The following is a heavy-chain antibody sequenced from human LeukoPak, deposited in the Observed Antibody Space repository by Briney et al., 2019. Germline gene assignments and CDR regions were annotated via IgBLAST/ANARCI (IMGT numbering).Heavy chain of an antibody. CDR1: GGSFSGYY. J-gene: IGHJ4*02. CDR3: ARGRIRRTYFDY. V-gene: IGHV4-34*01. CDR2: INHSGST. Sequence: SETLSLTCAVYGGSFSGYYWSWIRQPPGKGLVWIGEINHSGSTNYNPSLKSRVTISVDTSKNQFSLKLSSVTAADTAVYYRARGRIRRTYFDYWGQGTLVTVSS. D-gene: IGHD1-14*01.